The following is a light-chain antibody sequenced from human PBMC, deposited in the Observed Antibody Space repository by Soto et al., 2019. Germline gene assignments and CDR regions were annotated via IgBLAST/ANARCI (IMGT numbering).Light chain of an antibody. CDR1: SSDVGGYNF. Sequence: QSALTQPASVSGSPGQSITISCIGTSSDVGGYNFVSWYQQHPGKAPKVMIYDVSDRPSGVSDRFSGSKSGNTASLTISGLQAEDEADYYCCSYTGSSTLVFGGGTKLIVL. CDR2: DVS. CDR3: CSYTGSSTLV. V-gene: IGLV2-14*01. J-gene: IGLJ2*01.